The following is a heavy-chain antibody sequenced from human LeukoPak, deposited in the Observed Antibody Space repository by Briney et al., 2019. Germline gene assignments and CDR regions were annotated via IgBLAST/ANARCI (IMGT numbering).Heavy chain of an antibody. CDR3: AKSKSYWDYYYYGMDV. V-gene: IGHV3-66*02. J-gene: IGHJ6*02. CDR2: IYGDGSR. Sequence: PGGSLRLSCAASGFTVSSNYMSWVRQAPGKGLEWVSNIYGDGSRYYADSVKGRFTISRDNSKNTLYLQMNSLRAEDTAVYYCAKSKSYWDYYYYGMDVWGQGTTVTVSS. D-gene: IGHD1-26*01. CDR1: GFTVSSNY.